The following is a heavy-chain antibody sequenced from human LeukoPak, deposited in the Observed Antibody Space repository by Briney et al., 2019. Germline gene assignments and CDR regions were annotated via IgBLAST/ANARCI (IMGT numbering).Heavy chain of an antibody. CDR1: GYTFTGYY. J-gene: IGHJ4*02. CDR3: ARVGPLRYFDWLPIDY. D-gene: IGHD3-9*01. CDR2: INPNSGGT. Sequence: GASVKVSCKASGYTFTGYYMHWVRQAPGQGLEWMGWINPNSGGTNYAQKFQGRVTMTRDTSISTAYMELSGLRSDDTAVYYCARVGPLRYFDWLPIDYWDQGTLVTVSS. V-gene: IGHV1-2*02.